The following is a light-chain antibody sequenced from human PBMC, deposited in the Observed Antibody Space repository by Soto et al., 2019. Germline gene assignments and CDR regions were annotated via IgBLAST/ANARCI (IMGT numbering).Light chain of an antibody. J-gene: IGLJ2*01. V-gene: IGLV2-8*01. Sequence: QSALTQPPSASGSPGQSVTISCTGTSSDVGGYIYVSWYQHHPGKAPKLIIYEVTKRPSGVPDRFSGSKAGNTASLTVSGLQAEDEAVYYCTSYAGSVLFGGGTKVTVL. CDR3: TSYAGSVL. CDR1: SSDVGGYIY. CDR2: EVT.